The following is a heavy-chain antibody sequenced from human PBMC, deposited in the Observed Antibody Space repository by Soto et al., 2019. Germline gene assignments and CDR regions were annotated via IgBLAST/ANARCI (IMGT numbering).Heavy chain of an antibody. Sequence: QINIIESGPPRVKPTQTLTRTCTFSGFSLSTSGAAVGWVRQPPGRALEWLALIYWDGDKRYNASLGNRLTITNGTSMNKLVLTLTNVDPADTATYYCAHRATMTIFGLIIDNGTWFDPWGQGTRVIVSS. V-gene: IGHV2-5*02. CDR2: IYWDGDK. D-gene: IGHD3-3*01. J-gene: IGHJ5*02. CDR3: AHRATMTIFGLIIDNGTWFDP. CDR1: GFSLSTSGAA.